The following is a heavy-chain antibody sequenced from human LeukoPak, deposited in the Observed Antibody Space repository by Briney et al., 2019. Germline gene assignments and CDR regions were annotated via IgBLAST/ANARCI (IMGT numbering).Heavy chain of an antibody. CDR1: GFTVSSNY. CDR3: ARTTVTTYNYYYMDV. CDR2: IYSGGST. V-gene: IGHV3-53*01. Sequence: PGGSLGLSCAASGFTVSSNYMSWVRQAPGKGLEWVSVIYSGGSTYYADSVKGRFTISRDNSKNTLYLQMNSLRAEDTAVYYCARTTVTTYNYYYMDVWGKGTTVTVSS. J-gene: IGHJ6*03. D-gene: IGHD4-17*01.